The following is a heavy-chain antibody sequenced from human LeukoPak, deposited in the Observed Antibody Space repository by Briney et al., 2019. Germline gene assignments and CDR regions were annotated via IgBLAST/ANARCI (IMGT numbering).Heavy chain of an antibody. CDR1: GFTFSSYE. Sequence: GGSLRPSCAASGFTFSSYEMNWARQAPGKGLGWVSYISSSGSTIYYAHSVKGRFTISRDNAKNSLYLQMNSLRAEDTAVYYCARGNYYDSSGYYYIGWYFDLWGRGTLVTVSS. J-gene: IGHJ2*01. V-gene: IGHV3-48*03. CDR2: ISSSGSTI. CDR3: ARGNYYDSSGYYYIGWYFDL. D-gene: IGHD3-22*01.